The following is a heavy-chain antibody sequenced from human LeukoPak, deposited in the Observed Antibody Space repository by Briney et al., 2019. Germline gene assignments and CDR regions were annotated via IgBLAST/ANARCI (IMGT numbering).Heavy chain of an antibody. Sequence: SETLSLTYTVSGGSISSYYWNWIRQPAGKGLEWIGRIYTTGSTDYNPSLKSRVTMSLDMSKNQFSLRLTSVTAADTAVYYCARMMYFDSTGYYQDPYYFQYWGQGSLVTVSS. D-gene: IGHD3-22*01. V-gene: IGHV4-4*07. CDR2: IYTTGST. CDR3: ARMMYFDSTGYYQDPYYFQY. CDR1: GGSISSYY. J-gene: IGHJ4*02.